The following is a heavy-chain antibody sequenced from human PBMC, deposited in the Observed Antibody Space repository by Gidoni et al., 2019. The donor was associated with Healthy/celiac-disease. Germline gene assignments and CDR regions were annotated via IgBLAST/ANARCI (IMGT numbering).Heavy chain of an antibody. CDR2: IIPIFGTA. J-gene: IGHJ4*02. CDR3: AARGGYSGYDFGDFDY. V-gene: IGHV1-69*01. CDR1: GGTFSSYA. D-gene: IGHD5-12*01. Sequence: QVQLVQSGAEVQKPGSSVKVSCKASGGTFSSYAISWVRQAPGQGLEWMGGIIPIFGTANYAQKFQGRVTITADESTSTAYMELSSLRSEDTAVYYCAARGGYSGYDFGDFDYWGQGTLVTVSS.